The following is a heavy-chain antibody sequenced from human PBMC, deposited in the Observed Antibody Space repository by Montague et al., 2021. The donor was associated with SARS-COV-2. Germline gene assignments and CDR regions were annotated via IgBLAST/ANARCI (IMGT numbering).Heavy chain of an antibody. CDR3: VRQPGQWLPREWFWFDP. CDR1: GGSISSTSYY. Sequence: SETLSLTCTVSGGSISSTSYYWGWIRQPPGKGLEWFGSIYYSGSTYYNPSLKSRVTISVDTSKNQFSLKLSSVTAADTAVYYCVRQPGQWLPREWFWFDPWGQGTLVTVSS. V-gene: IGHV4-39*01. CDR2: IYYSGST. J-gene: IGHJ5*02. D-gene: IGHD6-19*01.